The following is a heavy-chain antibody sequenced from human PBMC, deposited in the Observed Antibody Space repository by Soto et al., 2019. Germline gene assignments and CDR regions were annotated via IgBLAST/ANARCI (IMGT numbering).Heavy chain of an antibody. J-gene: IGHJ6*02. CDR2: INQDGSEK. Sequence: EVQLVESGGGLVQPGGSLRLSCAASGFTLNSFWMTWVRQAPGKGLEWVANINQDGSEKNYVESVKGRFTISRDNAKNSAYLQMNSLRDVDTAIYESAWGWYGMDGWCHGRTVSVSS. CDR1: GFTLNSFW. CDR3: AWGWYGMDG. V-gene: IGHV3-7*04.